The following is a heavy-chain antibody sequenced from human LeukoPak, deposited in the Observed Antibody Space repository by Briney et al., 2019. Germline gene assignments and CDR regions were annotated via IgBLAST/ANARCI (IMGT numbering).Heavy chain of an antibody. Sequence: SETLSLTCAVYGGSFSGYYWSWIRQPPGKGLEWIGEINHSGSTNYNPSLKSRVTISVDTSKNQFSLKLSSVTAADTAVYYCARENKGIVATIIYWGQGTLVTVSS. V-gene: IGHV4-34*01. D-gene: IGHD5-12*01. CDR2: INHSGST. CDR1: GGSFSGYY. CDR3: ARENKGIVATIIY. J-gene: IGHJ4*02.